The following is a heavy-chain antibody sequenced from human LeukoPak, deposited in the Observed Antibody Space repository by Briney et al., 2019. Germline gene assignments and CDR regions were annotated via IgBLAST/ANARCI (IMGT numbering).Heavy chain of an antibody. CDR3: ARDRELGY. V-gene: IGHV4-59*01. CDR1: GGPIGVYY. D-gene: IGHD3-10*01. J-gene: IGHJ4*02. Sequence: SETLSLTCTVSGGPIGVYYWSWIRQPPGKGLEWIGYIYNSGSTNYNPSLKSRLTISVDTSKNQFSLKLSSVTAADTAVYYCARDRELGYWGQGTLVTVSS. CDR2: IYNSGST.